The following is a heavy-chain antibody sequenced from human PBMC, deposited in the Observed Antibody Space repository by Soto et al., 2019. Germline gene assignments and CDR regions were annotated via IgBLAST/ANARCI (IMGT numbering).Heavy chain of an antibody. Sequence: EVQLVESGGGLVQPGGSLRLSCAASGFTFSSYNVNWVRQAPGKGLEWVSYISRSGSTVYYADSVKGRFTISRDNAKNSLYLQMNSLRAEDTAVYYCAREDVILYYRMDVWGQETTVTVSS. J-gene: IGHJ6*02. CDR3: AREDVILYYRMDV. CDR2: ISRSGSTV. V-gene: IGHV3-48*01. CDR1: GFTFSSYN.